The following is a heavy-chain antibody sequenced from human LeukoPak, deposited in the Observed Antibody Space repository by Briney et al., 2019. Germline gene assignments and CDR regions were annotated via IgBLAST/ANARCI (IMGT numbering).Heavy chain of an antibody. CDR2: IQYDGGIK. Sequence: GGSLRLSSAASRFRFNSYGMDWVCQAPGRGLGWVAFIQYDGGIKLYGYSVKGRFTISRDNSKNTLYLQMNSLRTEDTAVYYCAKDVVGQQWPKTGWGQGTLVTVSS. CDR3: AKDVVGQQWPKTG. V-gene: IGHV3-30*02. D-gene: IGHD6-19*01. CDR1: RFRFNSYG. J-gene: IGHJ4*02.